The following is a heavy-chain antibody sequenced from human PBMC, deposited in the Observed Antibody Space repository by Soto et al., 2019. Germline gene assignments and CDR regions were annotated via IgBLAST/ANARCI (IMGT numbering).Heavy chain of an antibody. D-gene: IGHD5-12*01. CDR3: VRENLGDGYNYSFDY. CDR2: IYSGGST. J-gene: IGHJ4*02. Sequence: GGSLRLSCAASGFTVGSNYMSWVRQAPGKGLEWVSVIYSGGSTYYADSVKGRFTISRDNSKNTLYLQMNSLRAEDTAVYYCVRENLGDGYNYSFDYWGQGTLVTVSS. V-gene: IGHV3-53*01. CDR1: GFTVGSNY.